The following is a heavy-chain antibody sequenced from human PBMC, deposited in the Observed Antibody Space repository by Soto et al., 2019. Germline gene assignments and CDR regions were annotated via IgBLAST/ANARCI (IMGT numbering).Heavy chain of an antibody. D-gene: IGHD3-3*01. Sequence: QVQLVQSGAEVKKPGASVKVSCKASGYSFSGYYIHWVRQAPGQGLEWMGWINPNSGETDYAQKFLGRVTMTSDTSISTAFMALSSLRSDDTAVYYCARYCPFLESYCYGMDVWGQGTTVTVSS. V-gene: IGHV1-2*02. J-gene: IGHJ6*02. CDR3: ARYCPFLESYCYGMDV. CDR2: INPNSGET. CDR1: GYSFSGYY.